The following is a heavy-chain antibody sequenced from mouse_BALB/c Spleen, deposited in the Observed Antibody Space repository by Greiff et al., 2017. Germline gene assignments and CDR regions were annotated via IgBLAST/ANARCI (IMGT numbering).Heavy chain of an antibody. Sequence: VKLVESGAELVRPGASVKLSCKALGYTFTDYEMHWVKQTPVHGLEWIGAIHPGSGGTAYNQKFKGKATLTADKSSSTAYMELSSLTSEDSAVYYCTRNYYGSSWYFDVWGAGTTVTVSS. CDR1: GYTFTDYE. J-gene: IGHJ1*01. CDR2: IHPGSGGT. CDR3: TRNYYGSSWYFDV. V-gene: IGHV1-15*01. D-gene: IGHD1-1*01.